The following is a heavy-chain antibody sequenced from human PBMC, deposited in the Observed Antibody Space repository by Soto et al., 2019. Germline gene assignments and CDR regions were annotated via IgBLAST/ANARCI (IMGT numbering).Heavy chain of an antibody. CDR1: GGSISSGGYY. CDR2: IYYSGST. J-gene: IGHJ5*02. CDR3: ARECPLGTAMVSKEGFDP. D-gene: IGHD5-18*01. Sequence: SETLSLTCTVSGGSISSGGYYWSWIRQHPGKGLEWIGYIYYSGSTYYNPSLKSRVTISVDTSKNQFSLKLSSVTAADTAVYYCARECPLGTAMVSKEGFDPWGQGTLVTVSS. V-gene: IGHV4-31*03.